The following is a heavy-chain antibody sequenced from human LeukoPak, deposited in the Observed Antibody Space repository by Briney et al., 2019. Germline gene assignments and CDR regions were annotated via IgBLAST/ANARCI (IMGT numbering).Heavy chain of an antibody. Sequence: SETLSLTCAVYGGSFSGYYWSWIRQPPGKGLEWIGEINHSGSTNYNPSLKSRVTISVDTSKNQFSLKLSSVTAADTAVYYCAPRGSSWYRGGFDYWGQGTLVTVSS. V-gene: IGHV4-34*01. D-gene: IGHD6-13*01. CDR3: APRGSSWYRGGFDY. CDR2: INHSGST. J-gene: IGHJ4*02. CDR1: GGSFSGYY.